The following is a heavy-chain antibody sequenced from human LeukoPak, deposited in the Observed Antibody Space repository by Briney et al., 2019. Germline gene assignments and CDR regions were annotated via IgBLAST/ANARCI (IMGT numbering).Heavy chain of an antibody. CDR2: IYHSGST. D-gene: IGHD6-13*01. J-gene: IGHJ4*02. V-gene: IGHV4-4*02. Sequence: SGTLSLTCAVSGGSISSSNWWSWVRQPPGKGLEWIGEIYHSGSTNYNPSLKSRVTISVDKSKNQFSLKLSSVTAVDTAVYYCARLEAAAGYVDFDYWGQGTLVTVSS. CDR1: GGSISSSNW. CDR3: ARLEAAAGYVDFDY.